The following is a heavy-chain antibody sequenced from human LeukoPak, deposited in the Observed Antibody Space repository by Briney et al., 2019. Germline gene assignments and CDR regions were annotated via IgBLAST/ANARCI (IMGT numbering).Heavy chain of an antibody. D-gene: IGHD3-10*01. CDR3: ATRGGSGSYDC. V-gene: IGHV4-39*01. CDR1: GDSISSSNCY. Sequence: PSETLSLTCSVSGDSISSSNCYWGWIRQPPGKGLEWIGSIYFSGGTYYNASLKSRVTISVDTSKNQFSLKLSSVTAADTAVYYCATRGGSGSYDCWGQGTLVTVSS. CDR2: IYFSGGT. J-gene: IGHJ4*02.